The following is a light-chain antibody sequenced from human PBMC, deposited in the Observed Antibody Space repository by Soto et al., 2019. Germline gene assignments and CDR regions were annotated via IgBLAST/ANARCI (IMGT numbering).Light chain of an antibody. J-gene: IGLJ3*02. CDR2: EVS. Sequence: QSALTQPASVSGSPGQSITISCTGPSSDVGGYNYVSWYQQHPGKAPKLMIYEVSNRPSGVSNRFSGSKSGNTASLTISGLKAEDEADYYCSSYTSSSTLVFGGGTKLTVL. CDR1: SSDVGGYNY. V-gene: IGLV2-14*01. CDR3: SSYTSSSTLV.